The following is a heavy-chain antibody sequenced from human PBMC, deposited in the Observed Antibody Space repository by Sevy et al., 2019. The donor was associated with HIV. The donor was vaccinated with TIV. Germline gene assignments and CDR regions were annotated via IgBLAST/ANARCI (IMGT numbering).Heavy chain of an antibody. CDR3: ASIKGPAAFDI. CDR1: GYSFTSYY. J-gene: IGHJ3*02. V-gene: IGHV1-46*01. D-gene: IGHD2-2*01. CDR2: INPSGGST. Sequence: ASGKVSCKASGYSFTSYYMHWVRQAPGQGLEWMGIINPSGGSTSYAQKFQGRVTMTRDTSTSTVYMELSSLRSEDTAVYYCASIKGPAAFDIWGQGTMVTVSS.